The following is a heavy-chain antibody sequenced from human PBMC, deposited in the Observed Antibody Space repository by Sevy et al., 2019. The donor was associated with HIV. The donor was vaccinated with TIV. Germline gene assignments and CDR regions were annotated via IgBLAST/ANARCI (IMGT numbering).Heavy chain of an antibody. D-gene: IGHD3-22*01. Sequence: GGSLRLSCTGSGFTFGDYAMSWFRQAPGMGLEWVGFIRSKDYGGATEYAASVKGRITITRDDSKSIADLQMNSLKTEETVVYYCTGGYYYDSSGYSDYWGQGTLVTVSS. CDR2: IRSKDYGGAT. CDR1: GFTFGDYA. V-gene: IGHV3-49*03. CDR3: TGGYYYDSSGYSDY. J-gene: IGHJ4*02.